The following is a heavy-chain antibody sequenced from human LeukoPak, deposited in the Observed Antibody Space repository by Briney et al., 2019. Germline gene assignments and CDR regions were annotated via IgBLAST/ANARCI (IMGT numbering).Heavy chain of an antibody. J-gene: IGHJ6*03. CDR1: GFMFTAYY. CDR3: ARDSSTWYSDYYYYMDV. CDR2: FNPKSGDT. Sequence: ASVKVSCKPSGFMFTAYYIHWVRQVPGQGLEWMGWFNPKSGDTNYPQKFQGSVTMTGDTSTSTAYMELSSVRSDDTARYFCARDSSTWYSDYYYYMDVWGKGTTVTVSS. D-gene: IGHD2/OR15-2a*01. V-gene: IGHV1-2*02.